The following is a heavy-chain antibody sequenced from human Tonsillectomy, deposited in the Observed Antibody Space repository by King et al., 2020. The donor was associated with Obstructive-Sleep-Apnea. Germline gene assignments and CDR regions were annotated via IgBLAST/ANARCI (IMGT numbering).Heavy chain of an antibody. D-gene: IGHD2-15*01. CDR2: ISYDGSNK. J-gene: IGHJ4*02. Sequence: VQLVESGGGVVQPGRSLRLSCAASGFTFSSYGMHWVRQAPGKGLEWVAVISYDGSNKYYADSVKGRFTISRNNSKNTLYLQMNSLRAEDTAVYYCAKDRGRVVVAAPIDYWGQGTLVTVSS. CDR1: GFTFSSYG. V-gene: IGHV3-30*18. CDR3: AKDRGRVVVAAPIDY.